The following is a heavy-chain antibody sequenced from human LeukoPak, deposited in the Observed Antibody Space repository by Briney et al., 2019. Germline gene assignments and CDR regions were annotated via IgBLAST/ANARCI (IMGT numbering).Heavy chain of an antibody. CDR3: ARGITIFGVVIIQGWFDP. D-gene: IGHD3-3*01. CDR1: GYTFTSYG. Sequence: ASVKVSCKASGYTFTSYGISWVRQAPGQGLEWMGWINPNSGGTNYAQKFQGRVTMTSATSISAAYMELSRLRSDDTAVYYCARGITIFGVVIIQGWFDPWGQGTLVTVSS. CDR2: INPNSGGT. J-gene: IGHJ5*02. V-gene: IGHV1-2*02.